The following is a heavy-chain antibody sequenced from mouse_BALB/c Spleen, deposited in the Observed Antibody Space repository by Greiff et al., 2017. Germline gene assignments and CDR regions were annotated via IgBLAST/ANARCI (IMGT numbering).Heavy chain of an antibody. J-gene: IGHJ4*01. Sequence: VQLQQSGPGLVAPSQSLSITCTVSGFSLTGYGVNWVRQPPGKGLEWLGMIWGDGSTDYNSALKSRLSISKDNSKSQVFLKMNSLQTDDTARYYCARDDYGTHYAMDYWGQGTSVTVSS. CDR1: GFSLTGYG. V-gene: IGHV2-6-7*01. CDR3: ARDDYGTHYAMDY. CDR2: IWGDGST. D-gene: IGHD1-1*01.